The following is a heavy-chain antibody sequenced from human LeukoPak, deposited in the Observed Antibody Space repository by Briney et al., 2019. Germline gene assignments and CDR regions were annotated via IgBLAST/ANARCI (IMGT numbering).Heavy chain of an antibody. CDR2: LKQDGSEK. D-gene: IGHD6-13*01. CDR3: ASMSTSSWYVCDY. V-gene: IGHV3-7*01. CDR1: GFTFSSYW. J-gene: IGHJ4*02. Sequence: PGGSLRLSCAPSGFTFSSYWMTWVRQPQGKGREGVAKLKQDGSEKYYVDSVMGRFTISRDNAKDSLYLHMNSLRAEDTAVYYCASMSTSSWYVCDYWGQGNLVTVSS.